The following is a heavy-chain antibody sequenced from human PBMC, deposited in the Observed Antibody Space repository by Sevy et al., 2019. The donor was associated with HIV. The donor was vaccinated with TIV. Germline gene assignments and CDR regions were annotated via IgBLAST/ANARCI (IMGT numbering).Heavy chain of an antibody. J-gene: IGHJ4*02. V-gene: IGHV1-18*01. CDR3: AGRAH. Sequence: ASVKVTCRASGYTLNNYGVLWVRQAHGQGLEWMGWIKSYNGDIIYAATFQDRVTMTTDASTNTAYLEVRSLTSDDTAVYFCAGRAHWGQGTLVTVSS. CDR1: GYTLNNYG. CDR2: IKSYNGDI. D-gene: IGHD3-10*01.